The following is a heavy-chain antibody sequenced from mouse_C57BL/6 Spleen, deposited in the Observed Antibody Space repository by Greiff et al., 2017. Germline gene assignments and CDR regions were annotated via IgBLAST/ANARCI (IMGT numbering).Heavy chain of an antibody. V-gene: IGHV1-52*01. Sequence: QVQLQQPGAELVRPGSSVKLSCKASGYTFTSYWMHWVKQRPIQGLEWIGNIDPSDSETHYNQKFKDKATLTVDKSSRTAYMQLSSLTSEDSAVYYCASGGTSLGYWGQGTLVTVSA. CDR2: IDPSDSET. J-gene: IGHJ3*01. CDR1: GYTFTSYW. D-gene: IGHD5-1*01. CDR3: ASGGTSLGY.